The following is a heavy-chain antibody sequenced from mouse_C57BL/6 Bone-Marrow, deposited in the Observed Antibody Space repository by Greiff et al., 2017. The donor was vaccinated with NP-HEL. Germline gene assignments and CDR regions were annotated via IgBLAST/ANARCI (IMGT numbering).Heavy chain of an antibody. CDR3: AVWDDYFDY. CDR1: GCTFTSYD. Sequence: VQLVESGPELVKPGASVKLSCKASGCTFTSYDINWVKQRPGQGLEWIGWIYPRDGSTKYNEKFKGKATLTVDTSSSTAYMELHSLTSEDSAVYFCAVWDDYFDYWGQGTTLTVSS. J-gene: IGHJ2*01. CDR2: IYPRDGST. D-gene: IGHD4-1*01. V-gene: IGHV1-85*01.